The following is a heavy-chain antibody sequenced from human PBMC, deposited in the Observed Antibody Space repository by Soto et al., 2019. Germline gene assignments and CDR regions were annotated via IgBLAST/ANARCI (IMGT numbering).Heavy chain of an antibody. CDR2: ISGSGGST. CDR1: GFTFSSYA. V-gene: IGHV3-23*01. D-gene: IGHD1-26*01. Sequence: EVQLLESGGGLVQPGGSLRLSCAASGFTFSSYAMSWVRQAPGKGLEWVSAISGSGGSTYYADSVKGRFTISRDNSKNTLYLQMNSLRAEDTAVYYCARDRILIVGATRDYYYGMDVWGQGTTVTVSS. CDR3: ARDRILIVGATRDYYYGMDV. J-gene: IGHJ6*02.